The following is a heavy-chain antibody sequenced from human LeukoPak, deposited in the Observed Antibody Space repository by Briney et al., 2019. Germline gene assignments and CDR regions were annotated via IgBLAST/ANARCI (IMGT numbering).Heavy chain of an antibody. Sequence: SETLSLTCTVSGYSISSGYYWGWIRQPPGKGLEWIGSIYHSGSTYYNSSLKSRVTISVDTSKNQFSLKLSSVTAADTAVYYCARGVVIAPQTFDYWGQGTLVTVSS. CDR3: ARGVVIAPQTFDY. CDR2: IYHSGST. J-gene: IGHJ4*02. D-gene: IGHD2-21*01. CDR1: GYSISSGYY. V-gene: IGHV4-38-2*02.